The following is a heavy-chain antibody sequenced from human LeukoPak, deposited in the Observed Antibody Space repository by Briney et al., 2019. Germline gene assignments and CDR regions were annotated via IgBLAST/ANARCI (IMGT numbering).Heavy chain of an antibody. CDR2: MNPNSGNT. D-gene: IGHD3-10*01. Sequence: ASVKVSCTASGYTFTSYGINWVRLATGQGLEWMGWMNPNSGNTGYAQKFQGRVTMTRNTSVSTAYMDLSSLRSEDTAVYYCTRGSSGDYSVSGSAWFDPWGQGTLVTVSS. J-gene: IGHJ5*02. CDR3: TRGSSGDYSVSGSAWFDP. CDR1: GYTFTSYG. V-gene: IGHV1-8*02.